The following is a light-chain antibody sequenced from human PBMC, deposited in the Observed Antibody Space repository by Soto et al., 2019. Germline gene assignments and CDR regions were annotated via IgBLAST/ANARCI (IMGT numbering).Light chain of an antibody. CDR3: ASWDDTLSGPV. Sequence: QSVLTQPPSASGTPGQRVAISCSGSWSNIGNNHVYWYQQLPGTAPKLLIYSQNQRPAGVPARFSGSKSGTSASLAISGLRSEDEAAYYCASWDDTLSGPVFGGGTKLTVL. J-gene: IGLJ2*01. CDR1: WSNIGNNH. CDR2: SQN. V-gene: IGLV1-47*02.